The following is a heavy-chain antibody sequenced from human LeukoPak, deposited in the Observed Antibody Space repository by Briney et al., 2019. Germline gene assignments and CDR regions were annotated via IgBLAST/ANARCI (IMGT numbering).Heavy chain of an antibody. V-gene: IGHV3-11*01. CDR2: ISSRGDSL. D-gene: IGHD2/OR15-2a*01. Sequence: GGSLRLSCAASGFTFGDYYMTWIRQAPGKGLEWLSFISSRGDSLYYADSVRGRFTISRDNAKNSLFLRMNSLRAEDTAVYYCAREVVIVPDYFYYGLDVWGQGTTVSVSS. CDR3: AREVVIVPDYFYYGLDV. J-gene: IGHJ6*02. CDR1: GFTFGDYY.